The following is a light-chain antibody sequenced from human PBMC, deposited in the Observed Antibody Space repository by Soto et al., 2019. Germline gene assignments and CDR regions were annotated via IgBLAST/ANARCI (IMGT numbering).Light chain of an antibody. CDR3: QQYGNSPLT. CDR2: GAS. Sequence: IVLTQSPATLSLSPGERVTLSFRASHSVTSSHVAWYRQKPGQPPTLLIYGASSRAAGVADRFSGDGSGKDFTLTISRLEPEDFAVYLCQQYGNSPLTFGRGTKLEMK. CDR1: HSVTSSH. J-gene: IGKJ2*01. V-gene: IGKV3-20*01.